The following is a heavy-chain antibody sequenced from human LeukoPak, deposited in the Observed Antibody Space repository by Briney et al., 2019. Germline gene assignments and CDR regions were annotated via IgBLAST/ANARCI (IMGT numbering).Heavy chain of an antibody. V-gene: IGHV4-59*08. CDR3: AGQHPRNTVDF. CDR2: IYYSGST. J-gene: IGHJ4*02. Sequence: PSGTLSLTCTVSGGSISSYYWSWIRQPPGKGLEWIGYIYYSGSTNYNPSLKSRVTISVDTSKNQFSLKLSSVTAADTAVYYCAGQHPRNTVDFWGQGTLVTVSS. D-gene: IGHD2-8*02. CDR1: GGSISSYY.